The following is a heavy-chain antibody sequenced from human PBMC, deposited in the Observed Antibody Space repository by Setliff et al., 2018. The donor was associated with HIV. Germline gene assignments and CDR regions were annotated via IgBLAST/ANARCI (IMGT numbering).Heavy chain of an antibody. CDR3: AREPWDYYASGSYRD. CDR1: AFTFRHYA. CDR2: VSYDAERK. J-gene: IGHJ4*02. D-gene: IGHD3-10*01. V-gene: IGHV3-30*03. Sequence: GGSLRLSCEASAFTFRHYAMHWVRQAPGKGLEWVAVVSYDAERKYYADSVKGRFTISRDNPRNTVYLQMTGLRLDDTAVYYCAREPWDYYASGSYRDWGQGTLVTVSS.